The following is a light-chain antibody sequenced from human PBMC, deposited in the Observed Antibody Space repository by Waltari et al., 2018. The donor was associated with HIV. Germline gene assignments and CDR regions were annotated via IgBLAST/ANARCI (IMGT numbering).Light chain of an antibody. CDR2: EVS. V-gene: IGLV2-23*02. CDR3: CSYAGSSTWV. CDR1: SSDVGSYNL. Sequence: QSALTQPASVSGSPGQSITISCPGTSSDVGSYNLVSWYQQHPGKARKLMIYEVSTRPSGVSNRFSGSKSGNTASLTISGLQAEDEADYYCCSYAGSSTWVFGGGTKLTVL. J-gene: IGLJ3*02.